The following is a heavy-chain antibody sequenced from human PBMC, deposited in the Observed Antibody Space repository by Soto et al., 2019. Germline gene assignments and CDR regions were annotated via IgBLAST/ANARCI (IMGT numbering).Heavy chain of an antibody. V-gene: IGHV1-18*04. CDR1: VCSFTEYG. CDR2: ISAHNGNT. Sequence: XSLKVSCKASVCSFTEYGISWVLQPPGQGLEGMGWISAHNGNTNYAQKLQGRVTMTTDTSTSPAYMELRSLRSDDTAMYYCAREGRGSGANTGLMFYDIGDYGMHVWGQGNPVTVSS. D-gene: IGHD2-8*01. J-gene: IGHJ6*02. CDR3: AREGRGSGANTGLMFYDIGDYGMHV.